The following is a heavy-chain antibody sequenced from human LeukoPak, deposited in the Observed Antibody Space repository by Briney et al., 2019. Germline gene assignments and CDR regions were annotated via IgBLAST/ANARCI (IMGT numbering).Heavy chain of an antibody. V-gene: IGHV4-59*08. D-gene: IGHD6-19*01. CDR2: IYYTGGT. CDR3: AKYGNSGWVIDN. Sequence: PSETLSLTCTVSGGPIGSDYWTWFWHPPGKGLDYIGYIYYTGGTNYNPSLKSRVTISVDTSKNQFSLKLSSVTAADTAVYFCAKYGNSGWVIDNWGQGTLVTVSS. CDR1: GGPIGSDY. J-gene: IGHJ4*02.